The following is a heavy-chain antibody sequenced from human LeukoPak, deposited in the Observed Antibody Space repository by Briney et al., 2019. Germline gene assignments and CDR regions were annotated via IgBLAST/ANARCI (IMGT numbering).Heavy chain of an antibody. V-gene: IGHV3-21*04. CDR3: ARGGGLDV. CDR1: GFTFSSYS. CDR2: IISSSSYI. J-gene: IGHJ6*02. Sequence: GGSLRLSCAASGFTFSSYSMNCVRQAPGKGLEWVSSIISSSSYIYYADSVKGRFTIYRENAKNSLYLQMNSLRAEETAVYFCARGGGLDVWGQGATVTVSS. D-gene: IGHD3-16*01.